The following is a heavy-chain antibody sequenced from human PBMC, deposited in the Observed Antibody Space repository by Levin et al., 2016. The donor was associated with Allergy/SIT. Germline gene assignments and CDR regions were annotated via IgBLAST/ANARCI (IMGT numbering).Heavy chain of an antibody. CDR3: ARGQGAAGYAFDI. V-gene: IGHV4-34*01. Sequence: GSLRLSCAVYGGSFSGYYWSWIRQPPGKGLEWIGEINHSGSTNYNPSLKSRVTISVDTSKNQFSLKLSSVTAADTAVYYCARGQGAAGYAFDIWGQGTMVTVSS. J-gene: IGHJ3*02. CDR1: GGSFSGYY. CDR2: INHSGST. D-gene: IGHD6-13*01.